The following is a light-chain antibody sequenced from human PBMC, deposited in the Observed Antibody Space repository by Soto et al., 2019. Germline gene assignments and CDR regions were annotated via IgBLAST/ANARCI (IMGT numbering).Light chain of an antibody. Sequence: EIVLTQSPATLSLSPGERATLSCRASQSVSRYLAWYQQKPGQAPRLLIYDASSRAIGIPARFSGSGSGTDFTLTISSLEPEDFAVYYCQQRSNWPPGYTFGQGTKVDIK. J-gene: IGKJ2*01. V-gene: IGKV3-11*01. CDR3: QQRSNWPPGYT. CDR1: QSVSRY. CDR2: DAS.